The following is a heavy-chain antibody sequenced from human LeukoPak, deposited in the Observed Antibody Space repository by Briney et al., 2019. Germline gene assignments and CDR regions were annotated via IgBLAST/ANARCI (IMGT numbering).Heavy chain of an antibody. V-gene: IGHV3-9*01. CDR3: VKGVVPVSTSGFDY. CDR1: GFTFDDYA. D-gene: IGHD2-2*01. CDR2: ITWNSGGI. J-gene: IGHJ4*02. Sequence: GRSLRLSCAASGFTFDDYAMHWVRQAPGKGLEGVSTITWNSGGIGYADSVEGRFTISKDNAKNSLYLHLNSLRSEDTALYYCVKGVVPVSTSGFDYWGQGTLVTVSS.